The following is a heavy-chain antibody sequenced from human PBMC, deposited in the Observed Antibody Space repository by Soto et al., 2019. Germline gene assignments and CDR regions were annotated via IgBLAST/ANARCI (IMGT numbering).Heavy chain of an antibody. J-gene: IGHJ4*02. CDR3: ANEKALYYDSSGYPP. CDR1: GFTFSDYY. D-gene: IGHD3-22*01. V-gene: IGHV3-11*01. CDR2: ISSSGSTI. Sequence: GGSLRLSCAASGFTFSDYYMSWIRQAPGKGLEWVSYISSSGSTIYYADSVKGRFTISRDNAKNSLYLQMNSLRAEDTAVYYCANEKALYYDSSGYPPRGQGTLVTVSS.